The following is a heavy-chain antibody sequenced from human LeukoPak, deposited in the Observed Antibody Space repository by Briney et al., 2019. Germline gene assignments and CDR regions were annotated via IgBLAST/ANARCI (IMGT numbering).Heavy chain of an antibody. CDR1: GFTFSSYW. Sequence: GGSLRLSCAASGFTFSSYWMSWVRQAPGKGLEWVANIKQDGSEKYYVDSVKGRFTISRDNARNSLYLQMNSRRAEDTAVYYCATVVSLGAFDIWGQGTMVTVSS. J-gene: IGHJ3*02. CDR2: IKQDGSEK. D-gene: IGHD5/OR15-5a*01. CDR3: ATVVSLGAFDI. V-gene: IGHV3-7*01.